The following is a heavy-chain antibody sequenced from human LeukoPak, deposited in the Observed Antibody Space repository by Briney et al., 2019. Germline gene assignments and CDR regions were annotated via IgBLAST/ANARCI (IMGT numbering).Heavy chain of an antibody. CDR2: NNTDGSST. V-gene: IGHV3-74*01. D-gene: IGHD1-26*01. CDR3: ARVGLRWELPYPFDY. J-gene: IGHJ4*02. CDR1: GFTFSSYW. Sequence: GGSLRLSCAASGFTFSSYWMHWVRQAPGKGLVWVSRNNTDGSSTSYADSVKGRFTISRDNAKDTRDLQMNSLRAEDPAVYYCARVGLRWELPYPFDYWGQGTLVTVSS.